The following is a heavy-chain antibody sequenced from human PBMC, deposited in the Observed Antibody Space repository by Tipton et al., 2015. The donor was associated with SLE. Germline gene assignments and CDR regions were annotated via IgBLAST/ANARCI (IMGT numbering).Heavy chain of an antibody. D-gene: IGHD1-14*01. CDR3: AKDGSLDY. J-gene: IGHJ4*02. V-gene: IGHV3-23*01. Sequence: SLRLSCAVSGFTFRSYAMSWVRLAPGKGLKWVSTISSGGFGSYYADSVKGRFTISRDNSKNTVYLQMNSLRAEDTAIYYCAKDGSLDYWGQGTLVTVSS. CDR1: GFTFRSYA. CDR2: ISSGGFGS.